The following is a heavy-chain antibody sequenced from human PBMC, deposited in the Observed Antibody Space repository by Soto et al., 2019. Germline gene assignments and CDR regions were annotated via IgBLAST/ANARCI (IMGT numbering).Heavy chain of an antibody. V-gene: IGHV3-23*01. CDR2: IGASGDIT. Sequence: GGSLRLSCAASGFSFTNFAMSWVRQAPGKGLEWVAGIGASGDITWYADSVKGRLSIFRDNSKNTLYLQLNSLRFEDTAMYYCATSGGNYFDYWGQGTLVTVSS. J-gene: IGHJ4*02. CDR1: GFSFTNFA. CDR3: ATSGGNYFDY. D-gene: IGHD2-15*01.